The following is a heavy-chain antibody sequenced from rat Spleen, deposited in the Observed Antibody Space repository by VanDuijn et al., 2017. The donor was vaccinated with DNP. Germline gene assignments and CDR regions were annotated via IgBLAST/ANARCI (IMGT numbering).Heavy chain of an antibody. CDR1: GFSLTSYN. CDR3: AREIPMAGYFDY. J-gene: IGHJ2*01. Sequence: QVQLKESGPGLVQPSQTLSLTCTVAGFSLTSYNVHWVRQPPGKGLEWMGVIWNTGGTRYNSALKSRLSIRKDTSKSQVFLKMNSLQTEDTATYYCAREIPMAGYFDYWGQGVMVTVSS. V-gene: IGHV2-41*01. CDR2: IWNTGGT.